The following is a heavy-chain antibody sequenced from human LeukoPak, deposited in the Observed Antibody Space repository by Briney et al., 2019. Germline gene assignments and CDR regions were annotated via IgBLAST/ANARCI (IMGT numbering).Heavy chain of an antibody. V-gene: IGHV3-23*01. D-gene: IGHD1-26*01. Sequence: SGGSLPLPCAASGFTLSSYAMSGVRQAPGKGPEWVSAISGSGGSTYYADSVKGRFTISRDNSKNTLYLQMNSLRAEDTAVYYCAKVKWELPGRGAFDIWGQGTMVTVSS. CDR3: AKVKWELPGRGAFDI. CDR2: ISGSGGST. J-gene: IGHJ3*02. CDR1: GFTLSSYA.